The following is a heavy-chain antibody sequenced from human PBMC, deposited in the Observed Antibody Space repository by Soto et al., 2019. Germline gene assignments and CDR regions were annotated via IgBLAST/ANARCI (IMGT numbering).Heavy chain of an antibody. D-gene: IGHD4-17*01. V-gene: IGHV3-30-3*01. CDR3: ARDGGSGDYPCYYYHYVMDV. Sequence: GGSLRLSCAVSGFTFSSYAMYWVRQAPGKGLEWVAVISYDGSNKYYADSVKGRFTISRDNSKNTLYLQMNSLRAADTAVYYCARDGGSGDYPCYYYHYVMDVWGQGTMVTVSS. CDR2: ISYDGSNK. J-gene: IGHJ6*02. CDR1: GFTFSSYA.